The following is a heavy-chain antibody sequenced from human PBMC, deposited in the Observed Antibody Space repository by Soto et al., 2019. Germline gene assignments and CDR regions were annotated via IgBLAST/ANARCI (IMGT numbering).Heavy chain of an antibody. Sequence: GGSLRLSCVASGLTVSSSYMSWVRQAPGKGLEWVSIIYADGGTFYADSVKNRFTISRDNSKNTLYQQMNILRAEDTAVYYCAKLGLTSPDYWGQGTLVTVSS. CDR3: AKLGLTSPDY. J-gene: IGHJ4*02. V-gene: IGHV3-53*01. D-gene: IGHD3-16*01. CDR1: GLTVSSSY. CDR2: IYADGGT.